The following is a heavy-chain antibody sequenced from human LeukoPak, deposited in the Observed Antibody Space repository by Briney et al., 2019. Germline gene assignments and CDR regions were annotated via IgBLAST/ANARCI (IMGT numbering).Heavy chain of an antibody. D-gene: IGHD2-2*01. CDR1: GGSISSSSYY. CDR2: IYYSGST. J-gene: IGHJ5*02. V-gene: IGHV4-39*01. Sequence: SETLSLTCTVSGGSISSSSYYWGWIRPPPGKGLEWLGIIYYSGSTYYNPSLKSRLTISVDTSKNQFSLKLSSVTATDTAVYYCARRGYCSSTSCYEYWFDPWGQGTLVTVSS. CDR3: ARRGYCSSTSCYEYWFDP.